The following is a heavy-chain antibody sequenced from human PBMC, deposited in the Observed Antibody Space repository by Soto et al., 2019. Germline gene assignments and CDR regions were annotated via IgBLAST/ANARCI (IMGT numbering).Heavy chain of an antibody. D-gene: IGHD6-6*01. V-gene: IGHV1-69*02. CDR1: GGTFSSYT. J-gene: IGHJ5*02. Sequence: QVQLVQSGAEVKKPGSSVKVSCKASGGTFSSYTISWVRQAPGQGLEWMGRIIPILGIANYAQKFQGRVTITADKPTSTAYMELSSQRSEDTAVYYCASTAAARPVEKYNWFDPWGQGTLVNVSS. CDR3: ASTAAARPVEKYNWFDP. CDR2: IIPILGIA.